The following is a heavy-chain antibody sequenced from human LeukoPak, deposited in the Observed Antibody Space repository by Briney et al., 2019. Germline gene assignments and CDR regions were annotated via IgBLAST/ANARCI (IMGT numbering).Heavy chain of an antibody. CDR2: ISGSAGST. CDR1: GFTFSSSA. J-gene: IGHJ4*02. D-gene: IGHD5-18*01. V-gene: IGHV3-23*01. CDR3: AKDSARGYTYIFDY. Sequence: PGGSLRLSCTASGFTFSSSAMSWVRQAPGKGLEWVSDISGSAGSTYYADSVKGRFTISRDNSKNTLFLQMNSLRAEDTAVYYCAKDSARGYTYIFDYWGQGTLVTVSS.